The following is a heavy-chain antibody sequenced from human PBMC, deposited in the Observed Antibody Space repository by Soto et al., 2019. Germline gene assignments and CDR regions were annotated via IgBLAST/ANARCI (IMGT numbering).Heavy chain of an antibody. CDR2: INHSGST. V-gene: IGHV4-34*01. CDR1: GGSFSGYY. D-gene: IGHD1-7*01. J-gene: IGHJ4*02. Sequence: SETLSLTCAVYGGSFSGYYWSWIRQPPGKGLEWIGEINHSGSTNYNPSLKSRVTISVDTSKNQFSLKLSSVTAADTAVYYCARGSGTTRGYSDYWGQGTLVTVSS. CDR3: ARGSGTTRGYSDY.